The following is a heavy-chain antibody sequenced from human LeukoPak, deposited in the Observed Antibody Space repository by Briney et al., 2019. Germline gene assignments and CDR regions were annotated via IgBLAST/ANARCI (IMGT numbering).Heavy chain of an antibody. Sequence: ASVKVSCTASGYTFTNYCMHWVRQAPGQGLEWMGIVNPSGGSIKYAQTFQGRVTMTRDPTTNTVYMDMSSLRSDDTAVYYCARGVVTTSGYLDFWGQGTLITVSS. CDR3: ARGVVTTSGYLDF. D-gene: IGHD2-21*02. CDR2: VNPSGGSI. J-gene: IGHJ4*02. V-gene: IGHV1-46*01. CDR1: GYTFTNYC.